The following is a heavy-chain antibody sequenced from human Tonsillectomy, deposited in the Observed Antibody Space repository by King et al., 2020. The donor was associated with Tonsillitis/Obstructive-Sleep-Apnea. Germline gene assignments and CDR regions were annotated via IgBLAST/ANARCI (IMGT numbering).Heavy chain of an antibody. CDR1: GYSFTIYW. Sequence: DVQLVESRGEVKKPGESLKISCKGSGYSFTIYWIGWVRQMPGKGLEWMGIINPGDSDTRYSPSFQGQVTILADKSMSTAYLQWSSLKASDTAMYYCQRNPYNWNGVDYWGQGTLVTVSS. V-gene: IGHV5-51*03. CDR2: INPGDSDT. CDR3: QRNPYNWNGVDY. D-gene: IGHD1-20*01. J-gene: IGHJ4*02.